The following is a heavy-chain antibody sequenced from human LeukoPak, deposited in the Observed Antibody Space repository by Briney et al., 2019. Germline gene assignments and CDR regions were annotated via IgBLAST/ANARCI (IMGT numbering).Heavy chain of an antibody. J-gene: IGHJ6*02. CDR2: ISAYNGNT. V-gene: IGHV1-18*01. CDR1: GYTFTSYG. D-gene: IGHD2-2*01. CDR3: ARDLPAMYSISHYGMDV. Sequence: ASVKVSCKASGYTFTSYGISWVRQAPGQGLEWMGWISAYNGNTDYAQKLQGRVTMTTDTSTSTAYMELRSLRSDDTAVYYCARDLPAMYSISHYGMDVWGQGTTVTVSS.